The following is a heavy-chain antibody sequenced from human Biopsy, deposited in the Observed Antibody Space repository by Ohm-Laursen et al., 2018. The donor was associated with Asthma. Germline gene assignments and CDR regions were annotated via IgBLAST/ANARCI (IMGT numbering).Heavy chain of an antibody. Sequence: SLRLSCAASGFNFHNYGMNWVRRAPGKGLEWVAQILFDGRKINYPDSVKGRFTISRDNSKNMVYLQMNSLRPEDTAVYYCAKDRVAGRAYYFDYWGQGSLVSVSS. V-gene: IGHV3-30*18. CDR1: GFNFHNYG. CDR2: ILFDGRKI. J-gene: IGHJ4*02. D-gene: IGHD6-13*01. CDR3: AKDRVAGRAYYFDY.